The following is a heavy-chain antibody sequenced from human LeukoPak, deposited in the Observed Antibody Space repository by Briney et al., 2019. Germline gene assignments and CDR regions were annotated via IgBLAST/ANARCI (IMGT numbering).Heavy chain of an antibody. Sequence: PGGSLRLSCAASGFTFSSYEMNWVRQAPGKGLEWVSYISSSGSTIYYADSVKGRFTISRDNAKNSLYLQMNSLRAEDTAVYYCAKPTSGDGSFLIDYWGQGTLVIVSS. J-gene: IGHJ4*02. CDR1: GFTFSSYE. V-gene: IGHV3-48*03. CDR2: ISSSGSTI. D-gene: IGHD1-26*01. CDR3: AKPTSGDGSFLIDY.